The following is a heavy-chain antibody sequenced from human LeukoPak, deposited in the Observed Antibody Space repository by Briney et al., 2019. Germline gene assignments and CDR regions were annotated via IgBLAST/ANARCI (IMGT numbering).Heavy chain of an antibody. V-gene: IGHV3-9*01. CDR1: GFTFDDYA. Sequence: GGSLRLSCAASGFTFDDYAMHWVRQAPGKGLEWVSGISWNSGNIGYADSVKGRFAISRDNAKNTLYLQMNSLRAEDTAVYYCARGVDYYDSSGIIDYWGQGALVTVSS. D-gene: IGHD3-22*01. CDR3: ARGVDYYDSSGIIDY. CDR2: ISWNSGNI. J-gene: IGHJ4*02.